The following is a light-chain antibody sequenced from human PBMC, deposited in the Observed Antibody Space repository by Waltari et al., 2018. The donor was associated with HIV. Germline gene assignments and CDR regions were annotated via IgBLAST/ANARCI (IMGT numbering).Light chain of an antibody. V-gene: IGKV3-15*01. CDR2: GAS. CDR3: HQYNNWPIYS. CDR1: QSVSRN. Sequence: EIVMTQSPATLSVSPGERATLSCRASQSVSRNLAWYQQKPGQAPRLLIYGASTRATGIPVRFSGNGSGTEFTLTISSLQSEGFVLYYCHQYNNWPIYSFGQGTKLEIK. J-gene: IGKJ2*03.